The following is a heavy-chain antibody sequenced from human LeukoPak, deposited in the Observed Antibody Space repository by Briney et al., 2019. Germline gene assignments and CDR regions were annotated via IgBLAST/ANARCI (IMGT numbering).Heavy chain of an antibody. CDR2: IKQDGSEK. J-gene: IGHJ3*01. V-gene: IGHV3-7*01. CDR1: GFTFSSYW. Sequence: PGGSLRLSCAASGFTFSSYWMSWVRQPPGKGLEWVANIKQDGSEKHYVDCVKGRFTISRDNAKNSLYLQMNSLRAEDTAVYYCARQTAFDFWGQGRMVTVSS. CDR3: ARQTAFDF.